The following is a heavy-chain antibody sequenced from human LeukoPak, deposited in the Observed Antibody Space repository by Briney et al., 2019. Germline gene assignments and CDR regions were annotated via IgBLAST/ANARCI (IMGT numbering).Heavy chain of an antibody. J-gene: IGHJ4*02. CDR2: IKEDGSEK. V-gene: IGHV3-7*04. Sequence: QSGGSLRLSCAASGFTISDYFVGWLRQAPGKGLEWVANIKEDGSEKYYVDSVKGRFTISGDNAKNSLYLQMSSLRAEDTAVYYCARDGNYYARGGYYDILDYWGQGTLVTVSS. D-gene: IGHD3-22*01. CDR1: GFTISDYF. CDR3: ARDGNYYARGGYYDILDY.